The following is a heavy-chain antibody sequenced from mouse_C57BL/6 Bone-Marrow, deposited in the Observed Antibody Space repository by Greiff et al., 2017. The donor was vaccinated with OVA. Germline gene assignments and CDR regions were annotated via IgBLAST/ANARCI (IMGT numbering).Heavy chain of an antibody. CDR1: GYTFTSYW. J-gene: IGHJ3*01. CDR2: IHPSDSDT. CDR3: AMGWDVGGPWFAY. D-gene: IGHD4-1*01. V-gene: IGHV1-74*01. Sequence: QVQLKQPGAELVKPGASVKVSCKASGYTFTSYWMHWVKQRPGQGLEWIGRIHPSDSDTNYNQKFKGKATLTVDKSSSTAYMQLSSLTSEDSAVYYCAMGWDVGGPWFAYWGQGTLVTVSA.